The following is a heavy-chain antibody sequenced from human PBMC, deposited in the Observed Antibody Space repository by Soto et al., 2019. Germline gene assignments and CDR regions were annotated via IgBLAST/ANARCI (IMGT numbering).Heavy chain of an antibody. CDR3: ARAPIE. V-gene: IGHV4-31*03. D-gene: IGHD1-26*01. J-gene: IGHJ4*01. Sequence: SETLPLTCTVSGGSIGSGGYFWSWIRQHPGKGLEWIGYIYYSGSTYYNPSLKSRVTISVDTSKNQFSLKLSSVTAADMAVYYCARAPIEWGQGTLVTVSS. CDR1: GGSIGSGGYF. CDR2: IYYSGST.